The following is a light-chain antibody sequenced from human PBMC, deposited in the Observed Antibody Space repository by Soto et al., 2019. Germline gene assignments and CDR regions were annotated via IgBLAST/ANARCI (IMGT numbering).Light chain of an antibody. Sequence: VTQPHSVSESPGKTVAISCTRSSGSIVNSYVQWYQQRPGSAPTIVIYEDKQRPSGVPDRFSGSIDSSSNSASLIISGLKTEDEADYYCQSYDSSNQVFGGGTKVTVL. CDR3: QSYDSSNQV. CDR1: SGSIVNSY. J-gene: IGLJ2*01. CDR2: EDK. V-gene: IGLV6-57*04.